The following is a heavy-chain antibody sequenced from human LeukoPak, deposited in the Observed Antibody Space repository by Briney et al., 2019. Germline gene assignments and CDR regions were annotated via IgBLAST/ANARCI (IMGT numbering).Heavy chain of an antibody. J-gene: IGHJ4*02. CDR3: ARRHYDFWSGYLGNYFDY. V-gene: IGHV4-34*01. D-gene: IGHD3-3*01. CDR1: GGSFSGYY. Sequence: SETLSLTCAVYGGSFSGYYWTWIRQPPGKGLEWIGEINHSGSTNYNPSLKSRVTISVDTSKNQFSLKLSSVTAADTAVYYCARRHYDFWSGYLGNYFDYWGQGTPVTVSS. CDR2: INHSGST.